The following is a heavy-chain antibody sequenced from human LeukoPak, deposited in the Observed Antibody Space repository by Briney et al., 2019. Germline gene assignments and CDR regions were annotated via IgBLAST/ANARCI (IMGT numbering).Heavy chain of an antibody. J-gene: IGHJ4*02. CDR2: INHSGST. D-gene: IGHD3-3*01. CDR1: GGSFSGYY. CDR3: ARVSPYYDFWSGYYLYYFDY. V-gene: IGHV4-34*01. Sequence: SETLSLTCAVYGGSFSGYYWSWIRQPPGKGLEWIGEINHSGSTNYNPSLKSRVTISVDTSKNQFSLKLSSVTAADTAVYYCARVSPYYDFWSGYYLYYFDYWGQGTRVTVS.